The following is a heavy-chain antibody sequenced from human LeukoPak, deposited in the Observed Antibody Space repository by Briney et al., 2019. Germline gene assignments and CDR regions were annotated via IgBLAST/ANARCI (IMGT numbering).Heavy chain of an antibody. CDR2: IYYSGST. D-gene: IGHD6-19*01. CDR1: GGSISSSSYY. Sequence: SETLSLTCTVSGGSISSSSYYWGWIRQPPGKGLEWIGSIYYSGSTYYNPSLKSRVTISVDTSKNQFSLKLSSVTAADTAVYYCARLVSSGYPVYWGQGTLVTFSS. J-gene: IGHJ4*02. CDR3: ARLVSSGYPVY. V-gene: IGHV4-39*01.